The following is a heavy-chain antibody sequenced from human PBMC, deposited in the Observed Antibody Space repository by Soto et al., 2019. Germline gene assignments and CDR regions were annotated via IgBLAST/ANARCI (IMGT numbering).Heavy chain of an antibody. D-gene: IGHD5-12*01. CDR1: GFTFSSYA. V-gene: IGHV3-23*01. J-gene: IGHJ4*02. CDR3: AKAEDREYSGFSVY. Sequence: TGGSLRLSCAASGFTFSSYAMSWVRQAPGKGLEWVSAISGSGGSTYYADSVKGRFTISRDNSKNTLYLQMNSLRAEDTAVYYCAKAEDREYSGFSVYWGQGTLVTVSS. CDR2: ISGSGGST.